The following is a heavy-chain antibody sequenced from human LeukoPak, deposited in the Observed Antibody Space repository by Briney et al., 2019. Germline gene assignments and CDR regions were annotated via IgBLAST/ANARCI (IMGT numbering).Heavy chain of an antibody. V-gene: IGHV3-23*01. J-gene: IGHJ4*02. CDR3: ATDRGYRTSWFDY. CDR2: ISGSGGST. D-gene: IGHD6-13*01. Sequence: GGSLRLSCAASGFTFSSYAMSWVRQAPGKGLEWVSAISGSGGSTYYADSVKGRFTISRDNSKNTLYLQMNSLRAEDTAIYYCATDRGYRTSWFDYWGQGALVTVSS. CDR1: GFTFSSYA.